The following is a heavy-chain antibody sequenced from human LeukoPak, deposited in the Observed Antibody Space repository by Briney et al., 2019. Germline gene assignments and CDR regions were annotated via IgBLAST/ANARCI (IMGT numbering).Heavy chain of an antibody. J-gene: IGHJ4*02. CDR3: ARDSSATAAAANFDY. D-gene: IGHD6-13*01. Sequence: SETLSLTCTVSGGSISSSSYYWGWIRQPPGKGLEWIGSIYYSGSTYYSPSLKSRVTISVDTSKNQFSLKLSSVTAADTAVYYCARDSSATAAAANFDYWGQGTLVTVSS. V-gene: IGHV4-39*07. CDR1: GGSISSSSYY. CDR2: IYYSGST.